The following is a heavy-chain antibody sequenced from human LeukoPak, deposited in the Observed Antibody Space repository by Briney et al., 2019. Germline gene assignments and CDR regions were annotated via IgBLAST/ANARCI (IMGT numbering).Heavy chain of an antibody. V-gene: IGHV3-9*01. D-gene: IGHD5-18*01. CDR2: ISWNSGSI. Sequence: GGSLRLSCAASGFTFSDYDMHWVRQAPGKGLEWVSGISWNSGSIGYADSVKGRFTISRDNAKNSLYLQMNSLRAEDTALHYCAKDIGPWIQLWFDYWGQGTLVTVSS. CDR1: GFTFSDYD. J-gene: IGHJ4*02. CDR3: AKDIGPWIQLWFDY.